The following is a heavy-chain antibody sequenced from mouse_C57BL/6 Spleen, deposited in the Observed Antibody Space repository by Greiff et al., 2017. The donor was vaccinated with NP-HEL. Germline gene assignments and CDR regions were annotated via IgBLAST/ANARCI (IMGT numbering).Heavy chain of an antibody. V-gene: IGHV5-6*01. J-gene: IGHJ3*01. CDR3: ARQPPAY. CDR1: GFTFSSYG. Sequence: EVMLVESGGDLVKPGGSLKLSCAASGFTFSSYGMSWVRQTPDKRLEWVATISSGGSYTYYPDSVKGRFTISRDNAKNTLYLQMSSLKSEDTAMYYCARQPPAYWGQGTLVTVSA. CDR2: ISSGGSYT.